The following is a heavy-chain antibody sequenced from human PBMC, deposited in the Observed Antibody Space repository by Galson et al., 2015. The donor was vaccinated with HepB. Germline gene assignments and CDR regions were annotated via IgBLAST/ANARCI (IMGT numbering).Heavy chain of an antibody. Sequence: SVKVSCKASGYTFTSYGISWVRQAPGQGLEWMGWISAYNGNTNYAQRLQGRVTMTTDTSTSTAYMELRSLRSDDTAVYYCAREGQVLWFGELPTYVYYYYGMDVWGQGTTVTVSS. CDR1: GYTFTSYG. CDR3: AREGQVLWFGELPTYVYYYYGMDV. J-gene: IGHJ6*02. CDR2: ISAYNGNT. V-gene: IGHV1-18*04. D-gene: IGHD3-10*01.